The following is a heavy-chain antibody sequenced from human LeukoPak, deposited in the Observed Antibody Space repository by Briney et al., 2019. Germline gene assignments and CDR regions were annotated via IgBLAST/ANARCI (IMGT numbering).Heavy chain of an antibody. CDR2: IYYGGST. J-gene: IGHJ4*02. V-gene: IGHV4-39*07. CDR1: GGSISSSGYY. Sequence: SETLSLTCTVSGGSISSSGYYWGWIRQPQGKGLEWVGSIYYGGSTYYNPSLKSRVTISIDTSKNQFSLRLTSVTAADTAVYYCARYHCSSANCPSFDCWGQGTLVTVSS. D-gene: IGHD2-2*01. CDR3: ARYHCSSANCPSFDC.